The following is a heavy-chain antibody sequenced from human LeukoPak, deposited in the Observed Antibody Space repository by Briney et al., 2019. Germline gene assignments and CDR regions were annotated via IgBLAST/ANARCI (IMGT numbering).Heavy chain of an antibody. V-gene: IGHV1-69*06. J-gene: IGHJ3*02. CDR1: GSALSSYY. D-gene: IGHD4-17*01. CDR2: IIPIFGTA. CDR3: ARDMTTVTPGAFDI. Sequence: SVKVSCKASGSALSSYYMHWVRQAPGQGLEWMGGIIPIFGTANYAQKFRGRVTITADKSTSTAYMELSSLRSEDTAVYYCARDMTTVTPGAFDIWGQGTMVTVSS.